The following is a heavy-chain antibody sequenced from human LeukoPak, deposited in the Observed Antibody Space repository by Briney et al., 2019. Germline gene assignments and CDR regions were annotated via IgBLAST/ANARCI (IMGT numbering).Heavy chain of an antibody. Sequence: PSETLSLTCAVSGGSISSGGYSWSWIRQPPGKGLEWIGYIYHSGSTYYNPSLKSRVTISVDRSKNQFSLKLSSVTAADTAVYYCASTNYYDRSGLKNWFDPWGQGTLVTVSS. D-gene: IGHD3-22*01. CDR3: ASTNYYDRSGLKNWFDP. CDR2: IYHSGST. CDR1: GGSISSGGYS. J-gene: IGHJ5*02. V-gene: IGHV4-30-2*01.